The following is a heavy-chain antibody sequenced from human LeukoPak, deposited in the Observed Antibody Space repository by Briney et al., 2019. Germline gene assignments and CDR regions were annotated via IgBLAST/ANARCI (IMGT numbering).Heavy chain of an antibody. CDR1: GYTLSDLS. Sequence: ASVKVSCKVSGYTLSDLSMHWVRQAPGRGLEWMGSFALEDGEKIYAQKFQGRVTMTKDTSTDTAYMELSSLRSEDTAVYYCATAFAGNLVDYWGQGTLVTVSS. V-gene: IGHV1-24*01. J-gene: IGHJ4*02. CDR2: FALEDGEK. CDR3: ATAFAGNLVDY. D-gene: IGHD1-14*01.